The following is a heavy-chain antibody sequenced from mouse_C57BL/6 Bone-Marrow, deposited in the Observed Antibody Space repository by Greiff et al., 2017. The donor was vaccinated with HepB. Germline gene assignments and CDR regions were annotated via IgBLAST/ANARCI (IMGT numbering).Heavy chain of an antibody. V-gene: IGHV14-2*01. D-gene: IGHD1-1*01. Sequence: VQLQQSGAELVKPGASVKLSCTASGFNIKDYYMHWVKQRTEQGLEWIGRIDPEDGETKYAPKFQCTATITADTYSNTAYLQLSSLTSEDTAVDYCARITTVPWYFDVWGTGTTVTVSS. J-gene: IGHJ1*03. CDR2: IDPEDGET. CDR1: GFNIKDYY. CDR3: ARITTVPWYFDV.